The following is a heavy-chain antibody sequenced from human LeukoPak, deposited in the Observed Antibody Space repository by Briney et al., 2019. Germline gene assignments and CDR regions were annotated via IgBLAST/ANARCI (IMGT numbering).Heavy chain of an antibody. J-gene: IGHJ5*01. Sequence: GRSLRLSCVASGFTLSDYGMSWARQAPGKGLEWISYITTNSVMFYADSVEGRLAISRDNDQNSVYLQMSVLRDDDTAVYYCTRGRYQFLGPNDSWGQGALVTVSS. D-gene: IGHD2-2*01. CDR3: TRGRYQFLGPNDS. CDR2: ITTNSVM. V-gene: IGHV3-48*02. CDR1: GFTLSDYG.